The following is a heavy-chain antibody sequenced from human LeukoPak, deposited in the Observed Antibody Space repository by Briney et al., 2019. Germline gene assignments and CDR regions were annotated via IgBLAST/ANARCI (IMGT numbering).Heavy chain of an antibody. D-gene: IGHD1-26*01. V-gene: IGHV4-4*07. CDR2: IYSSGST. CDR3: ARVRVRMGPYGMDV. Sequence: SETLSLTCNVSGGSISGYYWSWIRQPAGKGLQWIGRIYSSGSTNYNPSLKSRVTMSVDKSKNQFSLKLSSVTAADTAVYYCARVRVRMGPYGMDVWGQGTTVTVSS. CDR1: GGSISGYY. J-gene: IGHJ6*02.